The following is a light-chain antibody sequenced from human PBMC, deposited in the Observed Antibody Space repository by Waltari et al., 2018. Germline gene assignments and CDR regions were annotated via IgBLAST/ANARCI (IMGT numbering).Light chain of an antibody. CDR2: DAS. J-gene: IGKJ4*01. Sequence: DIQMTQSPSSLSASVGDRVTITCQASQDINNYLNWYQQKPGKAPKLLIYDASNLERGVPSSFSETGSGTDFTFTITSLQPEDIETYYCQQFYDLPLTFGGGTKVEIK. CDR1: QDINNY. V-gene: IGKV1-33*01. CDR3: QQFYDLPLT.